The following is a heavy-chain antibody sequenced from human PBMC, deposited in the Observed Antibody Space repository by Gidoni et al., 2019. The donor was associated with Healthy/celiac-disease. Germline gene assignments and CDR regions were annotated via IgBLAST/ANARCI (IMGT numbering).Heavy chain of an antibody. CDR2: ISGSGGST. D-gene: IGHD2-15*01. V-gene: IGHV3-23*01. J-gene: IGHJ4*02. Sequence: EVQLLESGGGLVQPGGSLRLSGAASGFTFSSYAMSWVRQAPGKGLEWVSAISGSGGSTYYADSVKGRCTISRDNSKNTLYLQMNSLRAEDTAVYYCAKGCSGGSCFDYWGQGTLVTVSS. CDR1: GFTFSSYA. CDR3: AKGCSGGSCFDY.